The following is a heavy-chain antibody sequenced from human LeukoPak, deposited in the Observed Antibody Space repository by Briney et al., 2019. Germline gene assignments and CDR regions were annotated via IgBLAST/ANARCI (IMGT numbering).Heavy chain of an antibody. CDR1: GVSFSGYY. J-gene: IGHJ6*03. Sequence: SETLSLTCAVYGVSFSGYYWSWVRQPPGKGLEWLGEINHSGSTNYNPSLKSRVTISVDTSKNQFSLKLSSVTAADTAVYYCARGPKCTNGVCYRKYYYYYYMDVWGKGTTVTVSS. D-gene: IGHD2-8*01. CDR2: INHSGST. CDR3: ARGPKCTNGVCYRKYYYYYYMDV. V-gene: IGHV4-34*01.